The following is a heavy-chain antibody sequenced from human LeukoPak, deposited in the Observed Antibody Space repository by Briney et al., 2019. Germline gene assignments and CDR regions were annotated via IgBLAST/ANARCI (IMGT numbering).Heavy chain of an antibody. CDR2: IDPTDSYT. CDR3: ARHGRVDTTGTNWFDP. Sequence: GESLKISCKGSEYTFTSYWISWVRQMPGQGLEWMGRIDPTDSYTSYSPSFQGHVTISADKSISTAYLQWSSLKASDTAMYYCARHGRVDTTGTNWFDPWGQGTLVTVSS. CDR1: EYTFTSYW. D-gene: IGHD1-1*01. V-gene: IGHV5-10-1*01. J-gene: IGHJ5*02.